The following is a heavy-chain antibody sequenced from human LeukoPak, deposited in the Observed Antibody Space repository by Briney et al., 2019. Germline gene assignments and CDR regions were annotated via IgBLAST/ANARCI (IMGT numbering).Heavy chain of an antibody. J-gene: IGHJ4*02. V-gene: IGHV4-59*01. Sequence: SETLSLTCTVSGGSISSYYWSWIRQPPGKGLEWIGYIYYSGSTNYNPSLKSRVTISVDTSRNQFSLKLSSVTAADTAVYYCARVDPDYEFDYWGQGTLVTVSS. CDR2: IYYSGST. D-gene: IGHD4-17*01. CDR1: GGSISSYY. CDR3: ARVDPDYEFDY.